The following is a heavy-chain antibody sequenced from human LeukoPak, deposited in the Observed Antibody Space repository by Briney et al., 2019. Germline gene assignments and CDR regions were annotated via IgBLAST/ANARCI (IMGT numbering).Heavy chain of an antibody. Sequence: ASVKVSCKASGYTFTSYYMHWVRQAPGQGLEWMGIINPTDGSTSYAQKFQGRVTMTRDTSTSTVYMELSSLRYEDTAVYYCARDTTVTTRSPGYWGQGTLVTVSS. D-gene: IGHD4-17*01. V-gene: IGHV1-46*01. CDR1: GYTFTSYY. CDR2: INPTDGST. CDR3: ARDTTVTTRSPGY. J-gene: IGHJ4*02.